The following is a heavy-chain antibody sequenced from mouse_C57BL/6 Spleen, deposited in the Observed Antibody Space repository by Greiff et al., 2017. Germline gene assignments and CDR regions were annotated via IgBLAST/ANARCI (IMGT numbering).Heavy chain of an antibody. D-gene: IGHD2-4*01. CDR3: ARDGGLRPYYAMDY. CDR1: GYSITSGYD. J-gene: IGHJ4*01. Sequence: EVMLVESGPGMVKPSQSLSLTCTVTGYSITSGYDWHWIRHFPGNKLEWMGYISYSGSTNYNPSLKSRISITHDTSKNHFFLKLNSVTTEDTATYYCARDGGLRPYYAMDYWGQGTSVTVSS. CDR2: ISYSGST. V-gene: IGHV3-1*01.